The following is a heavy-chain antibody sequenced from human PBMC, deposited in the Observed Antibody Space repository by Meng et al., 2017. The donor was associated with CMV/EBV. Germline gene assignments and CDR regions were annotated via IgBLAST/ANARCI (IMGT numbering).Heavy chain of an antibody. CDR2: IIPIFGTA. Sequence: SVKVSCKASGGTFSSYAISWVRQAPGQGLEWMGGIIPIFGTANYAQKFQGRVTITTDESTSTAYMELSSLRSEDTAVYYCTTVYRYYDFWSGIDYWGQGTLVTVSS. D-gene: IGHD3-3*01. V-gene: IGHV1-69*05. J-gene: IGHJ4*02. CDR1: GGTFSSYA. CDR3: TTVYRYYDFWSGIDY.